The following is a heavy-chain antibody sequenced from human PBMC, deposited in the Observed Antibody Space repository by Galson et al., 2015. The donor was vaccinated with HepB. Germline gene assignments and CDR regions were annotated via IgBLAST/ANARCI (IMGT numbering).Heavy chain of an antibody. CDR1: GFTFDDYA. D-gene: IGHD5-24*01. Sequence: SLRLSCAASGFTFDDYAMHWVRHAPGKGLEWVSGISWNSGSIGYADSVKGRFTISRDNAKNSLYLQMNSLRAADTALYYCARSWEMATSNFDYWGQGTLVTVSS. CDR3: ARSWEMATSNFDY. J-gene: IGHJ4*02. V-gene: IGHV3-9*01. CDR2: ISWNSGSI.